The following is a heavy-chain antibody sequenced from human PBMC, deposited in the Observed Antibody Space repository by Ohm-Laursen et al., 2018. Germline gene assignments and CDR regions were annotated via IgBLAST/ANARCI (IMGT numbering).Heavy chain of an antibody. V-gene: IGHV3-11*01. D-gene: IGHD1-26*01. CDR3: AKGGPTSGSYYNVDY. Sequence: SLRLSCSASGFTFSDYYMSWIRQAPGKGLEWVSYISSSGSTIYYADSVKGRFTISRDNAKNSLYLQMNSLRAEDTALYYCAKGGPTSGSYYNVDYWGQGTLVTVSS. J-gene: IGHJ4*02. CDR2: ISSSGSTI. CDR1: GFTFSDYY.